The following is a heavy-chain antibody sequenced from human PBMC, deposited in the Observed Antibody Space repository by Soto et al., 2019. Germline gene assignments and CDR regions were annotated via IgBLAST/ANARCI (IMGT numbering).Heavy chain of an antibody. D-gene: IGHD6-6*01. J-gene: IGHJ6*02. Sequence: PGASLKISCKGSGYSFTSYWIGWVRQMPGKGREWMGIIYPGDSDTRYSPSFQGQVTISADKSISTAYLQWSSLKASDTAMYYCARLEYSSSRPLYYFGMDVWGEGTTVTV. V-gene: IGHV5-51*01. CDR2: IYPGDSDT. CDR1: GYSFTSYW. CDR3: ARLEYSSSRPLYYFGMDV.